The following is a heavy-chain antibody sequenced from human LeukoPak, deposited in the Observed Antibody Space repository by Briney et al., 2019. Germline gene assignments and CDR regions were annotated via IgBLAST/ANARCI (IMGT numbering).Heavy chain of an antibody. Sequence: NTSEILSLTCTVSGGSISSFYWSWIRQPPGKGLEWIGYIYYSGSTNYNPSLKSRVTISVDTSKNQFSLKLSSVTAADTAVYYCARYSNSNWFDPWGQGTLVTVSS. CDR3: ARYSNSNWFDP. V-gene: IGHV4-59*08. J-gene: IGHJ5*02. CDR1: GGSISSFY. D-gene: IGHD4-11*01. CDR2: IYYSGST.